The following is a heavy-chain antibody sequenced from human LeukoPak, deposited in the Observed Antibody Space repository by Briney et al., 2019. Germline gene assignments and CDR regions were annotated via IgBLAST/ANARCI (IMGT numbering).Heavy chain of an antibody. Sequence: GGSLRLSCAASGFAFSDYYMSWIRQAPGKGLEWVSYISSSGSTIYYADSVKGRFTISRDNAKNSLYLQMNSLRAEDTAVYYCARGGSYYYGSGRDFDYWGQRTLVTVSS. D-gene: IGHD3-10*01. CDR3: ARGGSYYYGSGRDFDY. J-gene: IGHJ4*02. CDR2: ISSSGSTI. CDR1: GFAFSDYY. V-gene: IGHV3-11*01.